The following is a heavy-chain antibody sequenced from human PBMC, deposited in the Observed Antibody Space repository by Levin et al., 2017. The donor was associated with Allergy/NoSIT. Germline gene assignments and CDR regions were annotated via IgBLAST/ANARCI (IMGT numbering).Heavy chain of an antibody. J-gene: IGHJ4*02. CDR3: AKAPLYCSGASCLQHY. CDR2: ISGSGGTI. CDR1: GFTFSSYA. Sequence: SCAASGFTFSSYAMSWVRQAPGKGLEWVSAISGSGGTIYYADSVKGRFTISRDSSKNTLYLQMNSLRAEDTAVYYCAKAPLYCSGASCLQHYWGQGTLVTVSS. D-gene: IGHD2-15*01. V-gene: IGHV3-23*01.